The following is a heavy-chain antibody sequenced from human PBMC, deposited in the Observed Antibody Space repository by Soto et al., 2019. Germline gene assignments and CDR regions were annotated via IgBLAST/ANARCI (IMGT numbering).Heavy chain of an antibody. CDR1: GFTFSSYA. J-gene: IGHJ6*02. D-gene: IGHD3-10*01. CDR2: TSYDGSNK. Sequence: GGSLRLSCAASGFTFSSYAMHWVRQAPGKGLEWVAVTSYDGSNKYYADSVKGRFTISRDNSKNTLYLQMNSLRAEDTAVYYCARDFGAPYYYYYYGMDVWGQGTTVTVSS. V-gene: IGHV3-30-3*01. CDR3: ARDFGAPYYYYYYGMDV.